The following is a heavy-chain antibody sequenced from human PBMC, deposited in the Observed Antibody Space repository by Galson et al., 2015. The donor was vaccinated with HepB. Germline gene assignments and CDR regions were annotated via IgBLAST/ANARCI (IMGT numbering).Heavy chain of an antibody. CDR1: GGSISSYY. CDR2: IYYSGST. CDR3: ARDNGGNSRDFDL. J-gene: IGHJ2*01. V-gene: IGHV4-59*01. Sequence: SETLSLTCTVSGGSISSYYWSWIRQPPGKGLEWIGYIYYSGSTNYNPSLKSRVTISVDTSKKQFSLKLNSVTAADTAMYYCARDNGGNSRDFDLWGRGTLVTVSS. D-gene: IGHD4-23*01.